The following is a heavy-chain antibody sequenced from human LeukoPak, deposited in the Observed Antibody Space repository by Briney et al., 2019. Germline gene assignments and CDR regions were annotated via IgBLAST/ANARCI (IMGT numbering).Heavy chain of an antibody. Sequence: ASVKVSCKASGYTFTGYYLHWVRQAPGQGLEWMGWINPNSGGTNYAQKFQGRVTITRDTSISTAYMELSRLRSDDTAVYYCARAPRITMIVVVTPFDYWGQGTLVTVSS. CDR1: GYTFTGYY. V-gene: IGHV1-2*02. D-gene: IGHD3-22*01. CDR3: ARAPRITMIVVVTPFDY. J-gene: IGHJ4*02. CDR2: INPNSGGT.